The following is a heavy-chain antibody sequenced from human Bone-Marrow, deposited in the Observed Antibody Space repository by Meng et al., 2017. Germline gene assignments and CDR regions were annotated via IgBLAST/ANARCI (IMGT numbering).Heavy chain of an antibody. V-gene: IGHV4-59*01. CDR1: GGSFSGYY. D-gene: IGHD3-10*01. CDR2: IYYSGST. J-gene: IGHJ6*02. Sequence: SQTLSLTCAVYGGSFSGYYWSWIRQPPGKGLEWIGYIYYSGSTNYNPSLKSRVTISVDTSKNQFSLKLSSVTAADTAVYYCARDRVRGVTYYYYGMDVWGQGTTVTVSS. CDR3: ARDRVRGVTYYYYGMDV.